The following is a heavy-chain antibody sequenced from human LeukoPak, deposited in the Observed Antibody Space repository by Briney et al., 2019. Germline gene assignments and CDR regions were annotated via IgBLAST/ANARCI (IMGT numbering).Heavy chain of an antibody. Sequence: ASVKVSCKASGYTFTGYYMHWVRQAPGQGLEWMGRINPNSGGTNYAQKFQGRVTMTRDTSISTAYMELSRLRSADTAVYYSARGAYCYDSSGYFVFDYWGQGTLVSVSS. D-gene: IGHD3-22*01. CDR2: INPNSGGT. CDR1: GYTFTGYY. V-gene: IGHV1-2*06. CDR3: ARGAYCYDSSGYFVFDY. J-gene: IGHJ4*02.